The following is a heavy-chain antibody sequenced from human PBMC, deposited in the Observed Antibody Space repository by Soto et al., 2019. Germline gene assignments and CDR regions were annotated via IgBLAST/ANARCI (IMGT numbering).Heavy chain of an antibody. CDR1: GFTFNPYG. V-gene: IGHV3-30*18. J-gene: IGHJ4*02. D-gene: IGHD3-3*01. Sequence: QVQLVESGGGVVQPGRSLRLSCAASGFTFNPYGIHWVRQAPGKGLEWVAVISHDGSKTNYAASVKGRVTISRDKSKDAVYLELNSLRAEDTAVYYCAKDTDYDSSRGEYGFDSWGQGTLVTVSS. CDR3: AKDTDYDSSRGEYGFDS. CDR2: ISHDGSKT.